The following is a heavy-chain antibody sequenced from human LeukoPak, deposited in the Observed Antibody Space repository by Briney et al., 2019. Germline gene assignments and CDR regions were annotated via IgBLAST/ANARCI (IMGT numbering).Heavy chain of an antibody. CDR1: GYTLTELS. J-gene: IGHJ4*02. Sequence: ASVKVSCKVSGYTLTELSMHWVRQAPGKGLEWMGGSDPEDGETIYAQKFQGRVTMTEDTSTDTAYMELSSLRSEDTAVYYCATVPRWGSYYFDYWGQGTLVTVSS. V-gene: IGHV1-24*01. D-gene: IGHD3-16*01. CDR2: SDPEDGET. CDR3: ATVPRWGSYYFDY.